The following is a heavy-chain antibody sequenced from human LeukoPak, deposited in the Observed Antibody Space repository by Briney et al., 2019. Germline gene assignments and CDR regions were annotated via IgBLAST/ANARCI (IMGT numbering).Heavy chain of an antibody. CDR3: TRDQSYGSGSYYMGY. J-gene: IGHJ4*02. D-gene: IGHD3-10*01. V-gene: IGHV3-49*04. CDR2: IRSKAYGGTT. Sequence: GGSLRLSCTASGFTFGDYAMRWVRQAPGKGVEWVGFIRSKAYGGTTEYAASVKGRFTISRDDSKSIAYLQMNSLKTEDTAVYYCTRDQSYGSGSYYMGYWGQGTLVTVSS. CDR1: GFTFGDYA.